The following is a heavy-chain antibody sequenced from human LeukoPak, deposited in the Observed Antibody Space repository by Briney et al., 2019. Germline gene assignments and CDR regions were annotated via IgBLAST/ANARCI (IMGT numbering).Heavy chain of an antibody. V-gene: IGHV3-23*01. CDR1: GFTFSTYA. D-gene: IGHD5-24*01. J-gene: IGHJ4*02. CDR3: AKATLATTYFDS. Sequence: GGSLRLSCGPSGFTFSTYAMSWVRQAPGMGLEWVSAISGRGDTIFYADSVKGRFTVSRDNSKNTLYLQVNSLRAEDTAVYYRAKATLATTYFDSWGQGTLVTVSS. CDR2: ISGRGDTI.